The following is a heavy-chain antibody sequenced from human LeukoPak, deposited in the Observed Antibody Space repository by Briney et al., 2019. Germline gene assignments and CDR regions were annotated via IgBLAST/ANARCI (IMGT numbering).Heavy chain of an antibody. Sequence: SETLSLTCTVSGGSISSSYRSWIRQPPGKGLEWIGYIYTSGSTNYNPSLKSRVTISVDTSKSQFSLNLSSVTAADTAVYYCASTGVVVTHHFDYWGQGTLVTVSS. J-gene: IGHJ4*02. CDR2: IYTSGST. CDR3: ASTGVVVTHHFDY. CDR1: GGSISSSY. D-gene: IGHD2-21*02. V-gene: IGHV4-4*09.